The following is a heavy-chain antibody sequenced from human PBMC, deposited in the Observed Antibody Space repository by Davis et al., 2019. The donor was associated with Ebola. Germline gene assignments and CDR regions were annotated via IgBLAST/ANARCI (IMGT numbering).Heavy chain of an antibody. CDR1: GGSISSGGYY. J-gene: IGHJ6*03. CDR2: IYYSGST. D-gene: IGHD1/OR15-1a*01. Sequence: PSETLSLTCTVSGGSISSGGYYWSWIRQHPGKGLEWIGDIYYSGSTYYNPSLKSRVTISVDTSKNQFSLKLSSVTAADTAVYYCARRFRSSPPRKKQNNYYYYYMDVWGKGTTVTVSS. CDR3: ARRFRSSPPRKKQNNYYYYYMDV. V-gene: IGHV4-31*03.